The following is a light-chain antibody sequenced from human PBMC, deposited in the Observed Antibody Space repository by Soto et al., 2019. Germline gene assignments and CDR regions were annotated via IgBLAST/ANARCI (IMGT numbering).Light chain of an antibody. V-gene: IGKV1-39*01. Sequence: DIQLTQSPSSLSASVGGRVTITCRASQNIDRYIHWYQQKPGNAPRLLIYAASSLASGVPSRFSGGGSGTDFTLAISNLQPEAFETYYCQQTYIAPRAFGQGTKVDIK. CDR2: AAS. J-gene: IGKJ1*01. CDR3: QQTYIAPRA. CDR1: QNIDRY.